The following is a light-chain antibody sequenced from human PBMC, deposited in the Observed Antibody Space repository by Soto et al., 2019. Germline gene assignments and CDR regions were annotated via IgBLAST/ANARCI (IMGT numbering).Light chain of an antibody. Sequence: QSVLTQPPSASGTPGQRVTISCSGSSSNIGSLSVDWYQHLPGTAPKLLIYSDYQRPSGVPDRFSGSKSGTSASLAISGLQSDDDADYYCAAWNGTLNGLYVFGTGTKLTVL. CDR3: AAWNGTLNGLYV. J-gene: IGLJ1*01. CDR1: SSNIGSLS. V-gene: IGLV1-44*01. CDR2: SDY.